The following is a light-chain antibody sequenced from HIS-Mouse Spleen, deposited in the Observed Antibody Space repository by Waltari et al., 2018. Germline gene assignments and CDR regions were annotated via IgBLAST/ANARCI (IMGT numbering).Light chain of an antibody. CDR3: QSADSSGTGWV. V-gene: IGLV3-25*03. J-gene: IGLJ3*02. Sequence: SYELTQPPSVSVSPGQTARITCSGDALPKQYAYWYQQKPGQAPVLVIYKESEGPPGIPGRFSGSSSGTTVTLTISGVQAEDEADYYCQSADSSGTGWVFGGGTKLTVL. CDR1: ALPKQY. CDR2: KES.